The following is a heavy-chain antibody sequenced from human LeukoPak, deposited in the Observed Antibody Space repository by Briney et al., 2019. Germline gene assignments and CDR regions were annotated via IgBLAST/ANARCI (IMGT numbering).Heavy chain of an antibody. Sequence: GGSLRLSCTTSGFTFGDYGMSWVRQAPGKGLEWVSYISSSGSTIYYADSVKGRFTISRDNAKNSLYLQMNSLRAEDTAVYYCAELGITMIGGVWGKGTTVTISS. V-gene: IGHV3-48*03. J-gene: IGHJ6*04. CDR3: AELGITMIGGV. CDR1: GFTFGDYG. CDR2: ISSSGSTI. D-gene: IGHD3-10*02.